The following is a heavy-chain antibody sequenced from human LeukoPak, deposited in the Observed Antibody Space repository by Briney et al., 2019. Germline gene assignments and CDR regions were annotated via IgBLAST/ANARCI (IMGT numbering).Heavy chain of an antibody. Sequence: GGSLRLSCAASGLTFSGSAMHWVRQASGKGLEWVGRIRSKANSYATAYAASVKGRFTISRDDSKNTAYLQMNSLKTEDTAVYYCTGKMAVDDYWGQGTLVTVSS. CDR3: TGKMAVDDY. J-gene: IGHJ4*02. D-gene: IGHD5-24*01. CDR2: IRSKANSYAT. V-gene: IGHV3-73*01. CDR1: GLTFSGSA.